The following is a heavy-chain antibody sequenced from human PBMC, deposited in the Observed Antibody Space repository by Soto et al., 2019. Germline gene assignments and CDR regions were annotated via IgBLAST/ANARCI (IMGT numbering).Heavy chain of an antibody. D-gene: IGHD2-8*01. CDR2: ISSSSSTI. CDR3: ATTPVYDAFDI. Sequence: PGGSLRLSCAASGFTFSSYSMNWVRQAPGKGLEWVSYISSSSSTIYYADSVKGRFTISRDNAKNSLYLQMNSLRAEDTAVYYCATTPVYDAFDIWGQGTMVTVSS. CDR1: GFTFSSYS. V-gene: IGHV3-48*01. J-gene: IGHJ3*02.